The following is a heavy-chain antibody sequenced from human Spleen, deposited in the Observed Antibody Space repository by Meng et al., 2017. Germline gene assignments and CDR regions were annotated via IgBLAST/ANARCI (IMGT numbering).Heavy chain of an antibody. J-gene: IGHJ4*02. CDR1: GYTFPSYY. D-gene: IGHD2-2*03. V-gene: IGHV1-46*01. CDR3: AREPGYDYGDY. Sequence: QVHLVDYGAEVKKPGASVKFSFKASGYTFPSYYMHWWRQAPGQGLEWMGITNPSGGSTSYAQKFQGRVTMTRDTSTSTVYMELSSLRSEDTAVYYCAREPGYDYGDYWGQGTLVTASS. CDR2: TNPSGGST.